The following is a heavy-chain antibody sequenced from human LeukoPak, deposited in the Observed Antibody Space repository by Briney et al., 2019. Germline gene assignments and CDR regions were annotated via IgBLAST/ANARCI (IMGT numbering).Heavy chain of an antibody. Sequence: SETLSLTCTVSGGSISSYYWSWIRQPAGKGLEWIGRIYTSGSTNYNPSLKSRVTISVDTSKNQFSLKLSSVTAADTAVYYCARALPPTGSSWSPGRGAFDVWGQGTMVTVSS. J-gene: IGHJ3*01. CDR1: GGSISSYY. V-gene: IGHV4-4*07. D-gene: IGHD6-13*01. CDR3: ARALPPTGSSWSPGRGAFDV. CDR2: IYTSGST.